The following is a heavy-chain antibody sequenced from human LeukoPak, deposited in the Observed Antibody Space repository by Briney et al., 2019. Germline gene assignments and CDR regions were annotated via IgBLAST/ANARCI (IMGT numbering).Heavy chain of an antibody. D-gene: IGHD2-8*01. V-gene: IGHV3-23*01. Sequence: GGSLRLSCAASGFTFSSYGMSWVRQAPGKGLEWVSAISGSGGSTYYADSVKGRFTISRDNSKDTLYLQMNSLRAEDTAVYYCAKARRYCTNGACYWTFDYWGQGTLVTVSS. CDR1: GFTFSSYG. CDR3: AKARRYCTNGACYWTFDY. J-gene: IGHJ4*02. CDR2: ISGSGGST.